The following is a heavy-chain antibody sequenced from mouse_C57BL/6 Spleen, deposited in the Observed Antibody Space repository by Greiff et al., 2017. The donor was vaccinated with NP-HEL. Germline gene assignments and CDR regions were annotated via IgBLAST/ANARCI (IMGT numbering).Heavy chain of an antibody. CDR3: ASKVYYYGSSYGWYFDV. CDR2: IDPSDSYT. Sequence: QVQLQQPGAELVMPGASVKLSCKASGYTFTSYWMHWVKQRPGQGLEWIGEIDPSDSYTNYNQKFKGKSTLTVDKSSSTAYMQLSSLTSEDSAVYYGASKVYYYGSSYGWYFDVWGTGTTVTVSS. CDR1: GYTFTSYW. J-gene: IGHJ1*03. D-gene: IGHD1-1*01. V-gene: IGHV1-69*01.